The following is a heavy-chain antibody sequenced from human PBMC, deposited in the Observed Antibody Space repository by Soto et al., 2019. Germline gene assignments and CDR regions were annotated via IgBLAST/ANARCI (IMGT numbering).Heavy chain of an antibody. CDR3: ARHPSDFWFDP. V-gene: IGHV4-39*01. J-gene: IGHJ5*02. D-gene: IGHD2-21*02. CDR2: IYYSGST. Sequence: QLQLQESGPGLVKPSETLSLTCSVSGGSISSSSYFWGWIRPPPGKGLEWIGSIYYSGSTYYNPSLKRRVTVSVDTSKNQFSLKLSSVTAADTAVYYCARHPSDFWFDPWGQGTLVTVSS. CDR1: GGSISSSSYF.